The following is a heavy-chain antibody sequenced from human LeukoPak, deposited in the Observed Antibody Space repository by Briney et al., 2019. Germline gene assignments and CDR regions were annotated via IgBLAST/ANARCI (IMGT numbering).Heavy chain of an antibody. D-gene: IGHD3-3*01. V-gene: IGHV1-2*02. CDR2: INPNSGGT. J-gene: IGHJ5*02. CDR1: GYTFTGYY. CDR3: TRAARVLRFLEWLSSP. Sequence: ASVKVSCKASGYTFTGYYMHWVRQAPGQGLEWMGWINPNSGGTNYAQKFQGRVTMTRGTSISTAYMELSRLRSDDTAVYYCTRAARVLRFLEWLSSPWGQGTLVTVSS.